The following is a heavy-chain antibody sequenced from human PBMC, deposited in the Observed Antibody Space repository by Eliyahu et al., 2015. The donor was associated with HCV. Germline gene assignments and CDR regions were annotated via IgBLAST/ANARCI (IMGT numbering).Heavy chain of an antibody. Sequence: QLQLQESGPGLVKPSETLFLTCTVSGGSISSSSYYWGWIRQPPGKGLEWIGSIYYSGSTYYNPSLKSRVTISVDTSKNQSSLKLSSVTAADTAVYYCARHKEAVSTMIVVVKGVAFDIWGQGTMVTVSS. D-gene: IGHD3-22*01. V-gene: IGHV4-39*01. CDR1: GGSISSSSYY. CDR2: IYYSGST. CDR3: ARHKEAVSTMIVVVKGVAFDI. J-gene: IGHJ3*02.